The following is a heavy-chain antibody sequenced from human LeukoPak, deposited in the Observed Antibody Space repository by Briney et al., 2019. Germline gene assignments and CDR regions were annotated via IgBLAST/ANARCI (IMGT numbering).Heavy chain of an antibody. CDR3: ARGTNMVRGSFDY. D-gene: IGHD3-10*01. V-gene: IGHV4-34*01. CDR1: GGSFSGYY. Sequence: SETLSLTCAVYGGSFSGYYWSWIRQPPGKGLEWIGEINHSGSTNYNPSLKSRVTISVDTSKNQFSLKLSSVTAADTAVYYCARGTNMVRGSFDYWGQGTLVTVSS. J-gene: IGHJ4*02. CDR2: INHSGST.